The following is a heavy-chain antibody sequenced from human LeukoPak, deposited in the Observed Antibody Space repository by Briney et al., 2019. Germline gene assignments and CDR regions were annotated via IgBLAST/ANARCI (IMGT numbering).Heavy chain of an antibody. D-gene: IGHD3-22*01. V-gene: IGHV3-9*01. Sequence: PGRSLRLSCAASGFTFDDYVMHWVRQAPGKGLEWVSGISWNSGSIGYADSVKGRFTISRDNAKNSLYLQMNSLRAEDTALYYCAKDMGNYYDSSGYAFDYWGQGTLVTVSS. CDR1: GFTFDDYV. CDR2: ISWNSGSI. J-gene: IGHJ4*02. CDR3: AKDMGNYYDSSGYAFDY.